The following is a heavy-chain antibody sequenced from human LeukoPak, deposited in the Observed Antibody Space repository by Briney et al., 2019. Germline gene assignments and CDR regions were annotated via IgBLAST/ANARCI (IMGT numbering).Heavy chain of an antibody. J-gene: IGHJ4*02. CDR2: ISGSGGSP. CDR1: GFTFSSYA. V-gene: IGHV3-23*01. Sequence: GGSLRLSCAASGFTFSSYAMSWVRQAPGKGLEWVSVISGSGGSPYYADSVKGRFTISRDNSKNTLYLQMNSLRAEDTAVYYCAKRDDFWSGYYYFDYWGQGTLVTVSS. D-gene: IGHD3-3*01. CDR3: AKRDDFWSGYYYFDY.